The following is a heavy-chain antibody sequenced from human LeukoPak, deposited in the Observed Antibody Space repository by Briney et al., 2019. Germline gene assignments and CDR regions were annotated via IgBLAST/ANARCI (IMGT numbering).Heavy chain of an antibody. CDR3: VRELAGMAVAGWAA. D-gene: IGHD6-19*01. V-gene: IGHV1-2*02. Sequence: ASVKVSCKASGYSFAAYYIHWVRQAPGQGLEWMGWINPNNGGTNYAQKFQGRVTMTRDASISTAYMELSRLRSDDTAVYYCVRELAGMAVAGWAAWGQGTLVTVSS. CDR2: INPNNGGT. J-gene: IGHJ5*02. CDR1: GYSFAAYY.